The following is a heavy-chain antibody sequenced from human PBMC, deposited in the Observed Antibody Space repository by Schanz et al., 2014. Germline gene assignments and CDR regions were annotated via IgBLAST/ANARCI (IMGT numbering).Heavy chain of an antibody. J-gene: IGHJ4*02. Sequence: EVQLLESGGGLVQPGGSLRLSCAASGFTFSIYAMHWVRQAPGRGLEWVSSISTSGTYMYIADSLKGRLTISRDDAKKSMYLQMNNLRAEDTAVYYCVRVSFADPRLYRGMDRDIDYWGQGTLVTVSS. D-gene: IGHD5-18*01. CDR3: VRVSFADPRLYRGMDRDIDY. V-gene: IGHV3-21*01. CDR1: GFTFSIYA. CDR2: ISTSGTYM.